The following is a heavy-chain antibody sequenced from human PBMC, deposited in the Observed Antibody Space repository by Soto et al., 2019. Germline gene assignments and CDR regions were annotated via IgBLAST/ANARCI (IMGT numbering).Heavy chain of an antibody. V-gene: IGHV1-18*01. CDR2: ISAYNGNT. CDR3: ARDPRYDYVWGSYRYSAYFDY. Sequence: GASVKVSCKASCYTFTSYGISWVRQAPGQGLEWMGWISAYNGNTNYAQKLQGRVTMTTDTSTSTAYMELRSLRSDDTAVYYCARDPRYDYVWGSYRYSAYFDYWGQGTLVTVSS. CDR1: CYTFTSYG. D-gene: IGHD3-16*02. J-gene: IGHJ4*02.